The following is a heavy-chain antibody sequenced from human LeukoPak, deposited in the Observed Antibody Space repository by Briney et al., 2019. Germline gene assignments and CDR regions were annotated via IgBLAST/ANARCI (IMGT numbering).Heavy chain of an antibody. CDR3: ARDYYGLGSYDH. D-gene: IGHD3-10*01. CDR1: GFTFSSYG. V-gene: IGHV3-74*01. J-gene: IGHJ4*02. CDR2: INSDGSST. Sequence: PGGSLRLSCAASGFTFSSYGMHWVRQGPGKGLVWVSRINSDGSSTHYADSVKGRFTISRDNAKNTLYLQMNSVRAEDTAVYYCARDYYGLGSYDHWGQGTPVTVSS.